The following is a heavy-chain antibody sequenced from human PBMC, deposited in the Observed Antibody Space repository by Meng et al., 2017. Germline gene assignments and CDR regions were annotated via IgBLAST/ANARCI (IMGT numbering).Heavy chain of an antibody. CDR2: INPNSGGT. V-gene: IGHV1-2*06. J-gene: IGHJ4*02. CDR3: ARGDWGSLSFDY. CDR1: GYTFTGYY. D-gene: IGHD7-27*01. Sequence: QVQRVQSGAEVKKPGASVKVSCKASGYTFTGYYMHWVRQAPGQGLEWMGRINPNSGGTNYVQKFQGRVTMTRDTSISTAYMELSRLRPDDTAVYYCARGDWGSLSFDYWGQGTLVTVSS.